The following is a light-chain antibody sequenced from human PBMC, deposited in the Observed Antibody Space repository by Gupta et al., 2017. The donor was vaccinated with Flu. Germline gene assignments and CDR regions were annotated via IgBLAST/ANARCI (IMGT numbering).Light chain of an antibody. V-gene: IGLV2-11*01. J-gene: IGLJ3*02. CDR1: SSDVGGYNY. CDR2: DVS. Sequence: QSALTQPRSVSGSPGQSVTISCTGTSSDVGGYNYVSWYQQHPGKAPKVMIYDVSKRPSGVPDRFSGSKSGNTASLTISGLQAEDEADYYCCSYGGSYMYWVFGGGTKLTVL. CDR3: CSYGGSYMYWV.